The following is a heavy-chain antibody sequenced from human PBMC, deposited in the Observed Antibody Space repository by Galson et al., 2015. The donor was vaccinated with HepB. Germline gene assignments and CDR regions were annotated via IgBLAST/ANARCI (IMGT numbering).Heavy chain of an antibody. Sequence: SLRLSCAASGFAFPVYTMHWVRQAPGKGLQYVSTITRYGSRTYYADSVKDRFVISRDDSQNTPYLQMSSLRPEDTAVYYCVNAMGTGDYYFYGMDVWGQGTTVTVSS. CDR1: GFAFPVYT. D-gene: IGHD7-27*01. CDR3: VNAMGTGDYYFYGMDV. J-gene: IGHJ6*02. V-gene: IGHV3-64D*06. CDR2: ITRYGSRT.